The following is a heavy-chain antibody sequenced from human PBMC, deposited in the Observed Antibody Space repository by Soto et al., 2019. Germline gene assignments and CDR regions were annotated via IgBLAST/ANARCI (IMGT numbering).Heavy chain of an antibody. CDR3: AKEDYGDYLRDY. CDR2: INHDGSEK. D-gene: IGHD4-17*01. J-gene: IGHJ4*02. V-gene: IGHV3-7*03. CDR1: GFSVSGYW. Sequence: XGCLKITCAACGFSVSGYWVTWVRQAPGKGLEWVANINHDGSEKYYVDSVKGRFTISRDNAKNSLYLQMNSLRAEDTAVYYCAKEDYGDYLRDYWGQGTLVTVSS.